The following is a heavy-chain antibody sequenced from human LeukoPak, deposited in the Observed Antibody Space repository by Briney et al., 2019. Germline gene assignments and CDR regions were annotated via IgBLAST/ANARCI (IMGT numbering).Heavy chain of an antibody. Sequence: GGSLRLSCAASGFTFSSYAMHWVRQAPGKGLEWVANIKQDGSEKYYVDSVKGRFTISRDNALNSLYLQMNSLRAEDTAIYYCARSIPYGTTWYGRSDYWGQGTLVTVSS. J-gene: IGHJ4*02. D-gene: IGHD6-13*01. V-gene: IGHV3-7*03. CDR1: GFTFSSYA. CDR3: ARSIPYGTTWYGRSDY. CDR2: IKQDGSEK.